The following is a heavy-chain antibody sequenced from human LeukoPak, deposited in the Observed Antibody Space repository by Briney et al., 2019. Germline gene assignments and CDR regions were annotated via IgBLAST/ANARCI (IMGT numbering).Heavy chain of an antibody. CDR3: ARRGSSHPYYYYMDV. Sequence: GESLKISCKGSGYSFTSYWIGWVRQMPGKGLEWMGIIYPGDSDTRYSPSFQGQVTISADKSISTAYLQWGSLKASDTAMYYCARRGSSHPYYYYMDVWGKGTTVTVSS. J-gene: IGHJ6*03. CDR2: IYPGDSDT. V-gene: IGHV5-51*01. D-gene: IGHD6-6*01. CDR1: GYSFTSYW.